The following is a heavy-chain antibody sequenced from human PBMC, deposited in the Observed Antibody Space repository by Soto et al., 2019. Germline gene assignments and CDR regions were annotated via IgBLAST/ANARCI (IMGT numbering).Heavy chain of an antibody. J-gene: IGHJ6*03. CDR3: ARGVWGYCSSTSCYADRGYYMDV. CDR2: IYYSGRS. D-gene: IGHD2-2*01. CDR1: GGSISSYY. Sequence: QVQLQESGPGLVKPSETLSLTCTVSGGSISSYYLSWIRQPPGEGLEWSGYIYYSGRSNYNPSPKSRVTTSVDTSKNRFSLKLSSVTAADTAVYYCARGVWGYCSSTSCYADRGYYMDVCGKGTAVTVSS. V-gene: IGHV4-59*01.